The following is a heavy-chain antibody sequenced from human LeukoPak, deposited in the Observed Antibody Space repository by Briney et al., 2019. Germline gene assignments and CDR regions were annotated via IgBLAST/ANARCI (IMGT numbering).Heavy chain of an antibody. D-gene: IGHD6-19*01. Sequence: QPGGSLRLSCAASGFTFSSYAMHWVRQAPGKGLEWVAVISYDGSNKYYADSVKGRFTISRDNSKNTLYLQMNSLRAEDTAVYYCARDKGSGWYGTLCFYYWGQGTLVTVSS. V-gene: IGHV3-30*04. CDR2: ISYDGSNK. J-gene: IGHJ4*02. CDR1: GFTFSSYA. CDR3: ARDKGSGWYGTLCFYY.